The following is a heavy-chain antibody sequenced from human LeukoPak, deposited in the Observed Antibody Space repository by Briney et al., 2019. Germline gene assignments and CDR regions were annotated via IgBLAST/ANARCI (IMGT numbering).Heavy chain of an antibody. Sequence: PGGSLRLSCAASGFTFSTYAMSWVRQAPGKGLEWVAVISNDGSEKHCADSVKGRFTISRDNSKNTLYLQMDSLRAEDTAVYYCARGYTGYYSVDYWGQGTLVTVSS. CDR2: ISNDGSEK. CDR3: ARGYTGYYSVDY. V-gene: IGHV3-30*04. CDR1: GFTFSTYA. J-gene: IGHJ4*02. D-gene: IGHD3-22*01.